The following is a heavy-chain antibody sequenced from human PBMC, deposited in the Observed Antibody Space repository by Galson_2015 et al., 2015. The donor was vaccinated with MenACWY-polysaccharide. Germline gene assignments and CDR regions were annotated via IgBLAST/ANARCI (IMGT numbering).Heavy chain of an antibody. CDR3: AKSLSIVVVTAFDY. J-gene: IGHJ4*02. CDR2: ISWNSGSI. V-gene: IGHV3-9*01. Sequence: SLRLSCAASGFTFDDYAMHWVRQAPGKGLEWVPGISWNSGSIGYADSVKGRFTISRDNAKNSLYLQMNSLRAEDTALYYCAKSLSIVVVTAFDYWGQGTLVTVSS. CDR1: GFTFDDYA. D-gene: IGHD2-21*02.